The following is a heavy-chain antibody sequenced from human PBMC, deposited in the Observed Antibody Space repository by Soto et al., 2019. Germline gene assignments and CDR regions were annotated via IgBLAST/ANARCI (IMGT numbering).Heavy chain of an antibody. V-gene: IGHV2-26*01. J-gene: IGHJ4*02. CDR2: ILSDVEQ. CDR3: ARISGRFGASHFDS. CDR1: GFSLTNVQKG. D-gene: IGHD3-10*01. Sequence: PVLVQATETLTLTCNVSGFSLTNVQKGVAWIRQPPGKALEWLAHILSDVEQSYKSSLKKRLTISQDTSKRQVVLVMTNVEPVDTATYYCARISGRFGASHFDSWGQGSEVIVSS.